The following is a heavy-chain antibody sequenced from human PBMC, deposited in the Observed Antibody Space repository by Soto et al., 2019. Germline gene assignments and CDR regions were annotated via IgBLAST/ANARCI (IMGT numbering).Heavy chain of an antibody. D-gene: IGHD2-21*01. CDR2: ISYNSDTT. Sequence: GESLRLSCAASGFIFSTNGMIWGRQPPGKGLAGDSNISYNSDTTVYADSVTGKFTVSRDNPKNRLYLSKTSLRVEDRAIYYSVKDNNCAEHGWGQGTLVTVSS. CDR1: GFIFSTNG. CDR3: VKDNNCAEHG. J-gene: IGHJ4*02. V-gene: IGHV3-23*01.